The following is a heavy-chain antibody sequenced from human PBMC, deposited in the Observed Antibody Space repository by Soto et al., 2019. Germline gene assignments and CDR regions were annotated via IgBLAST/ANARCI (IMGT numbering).Heavy chain of an antibody. CDR2: VSGSGGTT. V-gene: IGHV3-23*01. D-gene: IGHD6-19*01. J-gene: IGHJ5*02. CDR1: GFTFSSSA. Sequence: EVQLLDSGGGLVQPGGSLRLSCAASGFTFSSSAMSWVRQAPGKGLEWVSAVSGSGGTTYYADSVRGRFIISRDNSKNTLYLQMNSLRAEDTAIYFFARCTVDTIVTSGWCHYLDPWGQGTLVTVSS. CDR3: ARCTVDTIVTSGWCHYLDP.